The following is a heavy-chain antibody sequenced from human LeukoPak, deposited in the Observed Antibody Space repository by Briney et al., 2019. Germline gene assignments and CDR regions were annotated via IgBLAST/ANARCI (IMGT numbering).Heavy chain of an antibody. CDR1: GYTFTSYY. CDR3: AKGIGEQWLDRDFDY. V-gene: IGHV1-46*01. J-gene: IGHJ4*02. CDR2: INPSGGRT. Sequence: ASVNVSCKASGYTFTSYYMHWVRQAPGQGLEWMGIINPSGGRTSYAQKFQGRVTVTRDMSTSTVYMELSSLRSEDTAVYYCAKGIGEQWLDRDFDYWGQGTLVTVSS. D-gene: IGHD6-19*01.